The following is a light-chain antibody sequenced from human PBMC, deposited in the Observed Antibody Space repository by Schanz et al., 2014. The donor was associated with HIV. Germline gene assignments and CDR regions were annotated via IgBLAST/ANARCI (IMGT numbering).Light chain of an antibody. Sequence: QSALTQPPSASGSPGQSVTISCTGTSTDVGAYYFVYWYQIDTGTAPKLLIFSNTYRPSGVPDRFSGSKSGSSASLAITGLQAEDEADYYCQSFDNSLSGVVFGGGTKVTVL. V-gene: IGLV1-40*01. J-gene: IGLJ3*02. CDR1: STDVGAYYF. CDR3: QSFDNSLSGVV. CDR2: SNT.